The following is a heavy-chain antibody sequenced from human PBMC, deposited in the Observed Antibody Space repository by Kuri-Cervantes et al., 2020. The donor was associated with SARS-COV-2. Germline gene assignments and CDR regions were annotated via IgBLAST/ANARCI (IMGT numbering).Heavy chain of an antibody. J-gene: IGHJ3*02. CDR1: GFTFSNAW. D-gene: IGHD3-22*01. Sequence: ETLSLTCAASGFTFSNAWMSWVRQAPGKGLEWVGRIKSKTDGGTTDYAAPVKGRFTISRDDSKNTLYLQMNSLRAEDTGVYYCARCRGGYYDSSGFYDGDAFDIWGQGTMVTVSS. V-gene: IGHV3-15*01. CDR2: IKSKTDGGTT. CDR3: ARCRGGYYDSSGFYDGDAFDI.